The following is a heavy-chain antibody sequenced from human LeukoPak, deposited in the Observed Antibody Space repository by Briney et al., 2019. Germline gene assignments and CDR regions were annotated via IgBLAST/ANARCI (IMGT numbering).Heavy chain of an antibody. CDR1: GFTFIDYD. D-gene: IGHD6-19*01. V-gene: IGHV3-13*01. CDR2: IGIRGDT. CDR3: ARGGIQVSGIDEFDY. Sequence: GGSLRLSCAASGFTFIDYDMHWVRQVIGKGLEWVSAIGIRGDTHYSGSVKGRFTISRENAESSLYLRMNSLRAVDTAVYYCARGGIQVSGIDEFDYWGQGTLVTVSS. J-gene: IGHJ4*02.